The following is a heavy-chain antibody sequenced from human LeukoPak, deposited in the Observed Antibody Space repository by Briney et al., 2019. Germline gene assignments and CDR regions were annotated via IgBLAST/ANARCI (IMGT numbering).Heavy chain of an antibody. CDR3: TAGLGKTDDDS. D-gene: IGHD4-11*01. V-gene: IGHV3-15*01. J-gene: IGHJ4*02. CDR2: VRTTAEGETT. Sequence: GGSLRLSCEGSGFTFNDAWMSWIRQAPGKGREWVGRVRTTAEGETTDYAAPGRGRFIISRDDSKSRVYLQMNRLETEDTAIYYCTAGLGKTDDDSWGQGTLVTVSS. CDR1: GFTFNDAW.